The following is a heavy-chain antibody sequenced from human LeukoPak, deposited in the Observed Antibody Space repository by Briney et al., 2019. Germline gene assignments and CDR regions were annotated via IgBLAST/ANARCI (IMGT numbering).Heavy chain of an antibody. D-gene: IGHD2-2*01. CDR2: IYYSGST. J-gene: IGHJ5*02. CDR1: GGSSSSSRYY. V-gene: IGHV4-39*01. CDR3: ARHPYQLLWLSWFDP. Sequence: SETLSLTCTVSGGSSSSSRYYWGWIRQPPGKGLEWIGSIYYSGSTYYNPSLKSRVTISVDTSKNHFSLKLSSVTAADTAVYYCARHPYQLLWLSWFDPWGQGTLVTVSS.